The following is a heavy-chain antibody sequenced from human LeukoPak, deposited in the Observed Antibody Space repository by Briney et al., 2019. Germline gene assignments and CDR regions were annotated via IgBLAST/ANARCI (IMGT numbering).Heavy chain of an antibody. Sequence: SETLSLTCAVYGESFSGYYWSWIRQPPGKGLEWIGEINHSGSTNYNPSLKSRVTISVDTSKNQFSLKLSSVTAADTAVYYCARARGVRAARPPYYFDYWGQGTLVTVSS. J-gene: IGHJ4*02. CDR1: GESFSGYY. D-gene: IGHD6-6*01. V-gene: IGHV4-34*01. CDR3: ARARGVRAARPPYYFDY. CDR2: INHSGST.